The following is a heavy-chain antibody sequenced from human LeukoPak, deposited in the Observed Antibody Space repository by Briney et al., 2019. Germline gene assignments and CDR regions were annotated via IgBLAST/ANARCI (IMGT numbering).Heavy chain of an antibody. Sequence: SETLSLTCTVSGGSISSYYWSWVRQPPGKGLEWIGYIYYSVSTNYNPSLKSRVTISVDTSKNQFSLKLSSVTAADTAVYYCASQNYYDSPVDYWGQGTLVTVSS. D-gene: IGHD3-22*01. CDR3: ASQNYYDSPVDY. J-gene: IGHJ4*02. CDR1: GGSISSYY. V-gene: IGHV4-59*08. CDR2: IYYSVST.